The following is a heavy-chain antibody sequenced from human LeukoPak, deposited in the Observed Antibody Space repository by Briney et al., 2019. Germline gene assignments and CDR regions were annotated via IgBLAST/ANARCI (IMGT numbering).Heavy chain of an antibody. CDR1: GGSISSHY. D-gene: IGHD6-19*01. V-gene: IGHV4-59*11. CDR2: IYYSGST. CDR3: ARGGWSLDF. Sequence: SETLSPTCTVSGGSISSHYWSWIRQPPGKGLEWIGYIYYSGSTNYNPSLKSRVTMSADTSKNQFSLKLSSATAADTAVYYCARGGWSLDFWGRGTLVTISS. J-gene: IGHJ4*02.